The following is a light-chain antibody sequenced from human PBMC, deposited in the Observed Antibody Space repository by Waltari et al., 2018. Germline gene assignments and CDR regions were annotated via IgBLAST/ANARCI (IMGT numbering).Light chain of an antibody. CDR3: SSYAGSNTFL. Sequence: QAAPTQPPSVSGSPGQSVTISCTGTSSDIGYYTPVSWYQQHPGKAPKLMIYEVSKRPSGVSDRFSGSKSGNTASLTISGLQAEDEADYYCSSYAGSNTFLFGGGTRLTVL. V-gene: IGLV2-11*01. CDR2: EVS. J-gene: IGLJ2*01. CDR1: SSDIGYYTP.